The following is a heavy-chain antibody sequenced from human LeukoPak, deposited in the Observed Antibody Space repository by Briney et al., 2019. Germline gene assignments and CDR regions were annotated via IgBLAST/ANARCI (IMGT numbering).Heavy chain of an antibody. D-gene: IGHD3-3*01. V-gene: IGHV1-2*02. J-gene: IGHJ4*02. CDR3: ARLESTKYYDFWSGYERGLTDY. Sequence: GASVKVSCKASGYTFTGYYMHWVRQAPGQGLEWMRWINPNSGGTNYAQKFQGRVTMTRDTSISTAYMELSRLRSDDTAVYYCARLESTKYYDFWSGYERGLTDYWGQGTLVTVSS. CDR2: INPNSGGT. CDR1: GYTFTGYY.